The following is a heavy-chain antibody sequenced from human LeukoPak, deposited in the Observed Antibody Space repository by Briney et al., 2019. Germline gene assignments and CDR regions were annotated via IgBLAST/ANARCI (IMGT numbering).Heavy chain of an antibody. J-gene: IGHJ4*02. D-gene: IGHD3-10*01. CDR1: GFTFSNYP. V-gene: IGHV3-64*01. CDR3: ARDARTYGSGSYYSDY. CDR2: ISDSGGST. Sequence: GGSLRLSCAASGFTFSNYPMHWVRQAPGKALEYVSTISDSGGSTSYANSVKGRFTISRDNSKNTLYLQMGSLRAEDMAVYYCARDARTYGSGSYYSDYWGQGTLVTVSS.